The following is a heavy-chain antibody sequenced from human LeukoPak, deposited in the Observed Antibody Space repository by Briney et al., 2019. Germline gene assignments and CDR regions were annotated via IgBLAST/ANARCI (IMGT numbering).Heavy chain of an antibody. D-gene: IGHD5-18*01. J-gene: IGHJ4*02. CDR3: ASWAGDTAMVASFDY. V-gene: IGHV4-39*01. CDR2: IYYSGST. Sequence: PETLSLTCTVSGGSISSSSYYWGWIRQPPGKGLEWIGSIYYSGSTYYNPSLKSRVTISVDTSKNQFSLKLSSVTAADTAVYYCASWAGDTAMVASFDYWGQGTLVTVSS. CDR1: GGSISSSSYY.